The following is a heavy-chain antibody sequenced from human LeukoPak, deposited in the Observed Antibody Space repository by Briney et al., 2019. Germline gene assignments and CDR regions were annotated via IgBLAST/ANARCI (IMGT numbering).Heavy chain of an antibody. CDR2: IYYSGST. V-gene: IGHV4-31*03. D-gene: IGHD2-15*01. Sequence: SQTLSLTCTVSGGSISSGGYYWSWIRQHPGKGLEWIGYIYYSGSTYYNPSLKSRVTISVDTSKNQFSLKLSSVTAADTAVYYCARDRAYRSGGSCYSMGLHYWGQGTLVTVSS. J-gene: IGHJ4*02. CDR3: ARDRAYRSGGSCYSMGLHY. CDR1: GGSISSGGYY.